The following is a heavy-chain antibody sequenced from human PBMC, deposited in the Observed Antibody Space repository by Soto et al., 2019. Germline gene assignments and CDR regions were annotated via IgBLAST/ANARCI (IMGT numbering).Heavy chain of an antibody. D-gene: IGHD6-6*01. CDR1: GFTFSSYG. J-gene: IGHJ6*02. CDR2: ISYDGSNK. CDR3: AKDLSIAARPYYYYYCMDV. V-gene: IGHV3-30*18. Sequence: GGSLRLSCAASGFTFSSYGMHWVRQAPGKXLEWVAVISYDGSNKYYADSVKGRFTISRDNSKNTLYLQMNSLRAEDTAVYYCAKDLSIAARPYYYYYCMDVWGQGTTVTVSS.